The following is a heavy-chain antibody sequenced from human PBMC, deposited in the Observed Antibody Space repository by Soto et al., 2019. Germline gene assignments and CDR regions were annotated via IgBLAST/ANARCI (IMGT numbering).Heavy chain of an antibody. J-gene: IGHJ4*02. Sequence: SETLSLTCTVSGASVSSGDYYWSWIRQPPGKGLEWMGYMYYSGRINYNSSLKSRVTTSIDTSKHHFSLNLRSVPAADPAVYYCARDPGYDSSGYFVDYWGQGTLVTVSS. CDR2: MYYSGRI. CDR3: ARDPGYDSSGYFVDY. CDR1: GASVSSGDYY. D-gene: IGHD3-22*01. V-gene: IGHV4-61*03.